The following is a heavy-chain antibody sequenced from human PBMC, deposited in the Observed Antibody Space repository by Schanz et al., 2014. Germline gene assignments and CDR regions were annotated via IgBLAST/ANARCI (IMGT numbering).Heavy chain of an antibody. J-gene: IGHJ3*02. CDR2: ISGSSGST. Sequence: EVQLLESGGGLVQPGGSLRLSCAAFGFTFSSYAMSWVRQAPGKGREWVSAISGSSGSTYEADSVKGRFIISRDNSKNNSKNTLYVQMNSLRAEDTAVYYCAKAKSDAHGAFDIWGQGTMVTVSS. CDR3: AKAKSDAHGAFDI. V-gene: IGHV3-23*01. CDR1: GFTFSSYA.